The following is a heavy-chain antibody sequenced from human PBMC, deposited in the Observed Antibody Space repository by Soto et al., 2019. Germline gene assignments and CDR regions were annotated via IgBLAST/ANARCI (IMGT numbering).Heavy chain of an antibody. CDR1: GFTFISHS. CDR3: ARRGPKGVRDVNAFDM. Sequence: EVQLVESGGGLVQPGGSLRLSCAASGFTFISHSMNWVRRAPGKGLEWVSYISSSTNTIYYADSVKGRFTISRDNAKNSVFLQMNSLRDEDTAVYYCARRGPKGVRDVNAFDMWGQGTMVTVSS. V-gene: IGHV3-48*02. D-gene: IGHD1-1*01. J-gene: IGHJ3*02. CDR2: ISSSTNTI.